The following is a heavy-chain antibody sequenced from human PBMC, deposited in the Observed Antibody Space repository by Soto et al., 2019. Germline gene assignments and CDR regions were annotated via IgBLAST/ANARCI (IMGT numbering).Heavy chain of an antibody. V-gene: IGHV4-4*02. CDR2: IYHSGST. CDR3: ARKNYYDSSGYYWPPYYFGMDV. D-gene: IGHD3-22*01. CDR1: GGSISSSNW. J-gene: IGHJ6*02. Sequence: SETLSLTCAVSGGSISSSNWWSWVRQPPGKGLEWIGEIYHSGSTNYHPSLKSRVTISVDKSKNQFSLKLSSVTAADTAVYYCARKNYYDSSGYYWPPYYFGMDVWGQGTTGTVS.